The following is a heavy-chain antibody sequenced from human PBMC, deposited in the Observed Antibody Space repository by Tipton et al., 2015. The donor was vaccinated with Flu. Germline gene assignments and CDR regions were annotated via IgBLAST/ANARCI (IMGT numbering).Heavy chain of an antibody. J-gene: IGHJ5*02. CDR1: GGSISSSNW. V-gene: IGHV4-4*02. D-gene: IGHD3-22*01. CDR3: ARLDDDNNGYYLS. CDR2: IYHSGST. Sequence: TLSLTCAVSGGSISSSNWWSWFRQPPGKGLEWIGEIYHSGSTDYNPSLKSRVTMSVDKSKNQFSLNLRSVTAADTAVYYCARLDDDNNGYYLSWGQGTLVTVSS.